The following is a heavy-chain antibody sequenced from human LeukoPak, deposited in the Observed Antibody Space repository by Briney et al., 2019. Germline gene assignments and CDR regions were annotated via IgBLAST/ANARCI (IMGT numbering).Heavy chain of an antibody. V-gene: IGHV4-59*01. D-gene: IGHD1-20*01. Sequence: SEPLSLTCTVSGGSITSYYWNWIRQPPGKGLEWIGYIYYDGSTNYNPSLKSRVTMSVDTSRNQFSLKLTSATAADTAVYYCARGYNWNYVGYWGQGILVTVSS. CDR2: IYYDGST. CDR3: ARGYNWNYVGY. CDR1: GGSITSYY. J-gene: IGHJ4*02.